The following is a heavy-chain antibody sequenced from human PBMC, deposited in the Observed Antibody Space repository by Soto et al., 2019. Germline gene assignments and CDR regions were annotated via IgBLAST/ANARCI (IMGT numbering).Heavy chain of an antibody. Sequence: QVQLVQSGAEEKKPGASVKVSCKASGYTFTNYAMHWVRQAPGQRLEWMGWINVGNGNTKYSQKFQGRVTITRDTSARTADMELSSRRSEDTAGYYCARRGDGMDVWGQGTTVTVYS. J-gene: IGHJ6*02. V-gene: IGHV1-3*05. CDR1: GYTFTNYA. D-gene: IGHD3-10*01. CDR2: INVGNGNT. CDR3: ARRGDGMDV.